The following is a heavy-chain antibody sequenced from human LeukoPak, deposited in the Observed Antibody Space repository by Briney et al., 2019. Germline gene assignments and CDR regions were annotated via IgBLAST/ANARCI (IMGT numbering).Heavy chain of an antibody. D-gene: IGHD6-13*01. CDR3: AKSRDRNYYYYYMDV. CDR1: GFTFSSYG. CDR2: IWYDGSNK. Sequence: GGSLRLSRAASGFTFSSYGMHWVRQAPAKGLEWVAVIWYDGSNKYYADSVKGRFTISRDNPKNTLYLQMNSLRAEDTAVYYCAKSRDRNYYYYYMDVWGKGTTVTVSS. J-gene: IGHJ6*03. V-gene: IGHV3-33*06.